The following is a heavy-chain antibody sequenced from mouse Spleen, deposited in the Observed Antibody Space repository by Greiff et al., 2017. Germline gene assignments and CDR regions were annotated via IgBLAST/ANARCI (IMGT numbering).Heavy chain of an antibody. Sequence: EVKLMESGGGLVQPGGSLKLSCATSGFTFSDYYMYWVRQTPEKRLEWVAYISNGGGSTYYPDTVKGRFTISRDNAKNTLYLQMSRLKSEDTAMYYCARDGYYDYWGQGTTLTVSS. J-gene: IGHJ2*01. D-gene: IGHD2-3*01. CDR2: ISNGGGST. CDR3: ARDGYYDY. CDR1: GFTFSDYY. V-gene: IGHV5-12*02.